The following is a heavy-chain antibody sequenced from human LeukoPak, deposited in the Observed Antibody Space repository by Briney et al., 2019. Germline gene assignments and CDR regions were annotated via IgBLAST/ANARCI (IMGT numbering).Heavy chain of an antibody. CDR1: GGSFSGYY. D-gene: IGHD3-10*01. CDR3: ARGLRRRFGEYGFDY. CDR2: INHGGST. V-gene: IGHV4-34*01. Sequence: SETLSLTCAVYGGSFSGYYWSWIRQPPGKGLEWIGEINHGGSTNYNPSLKSRVTISVDTSKNQFSLKLSSVTAADTAVYYCARGLRRRFGEYGFDYWGQGTLVTVSS. J-gene: IGHJ4*02.